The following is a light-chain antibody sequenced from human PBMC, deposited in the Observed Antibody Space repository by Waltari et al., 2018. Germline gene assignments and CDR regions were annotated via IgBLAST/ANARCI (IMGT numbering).Light chain of an antibody. J-gene: IGLJ2*01. Sequence: QSALTQPASVSGSPGQSITISCTGTSSDIGSYNYVSWYQQHPGKAPKLIIFDDTNRPSGVSNRFSASKSGNTASLIISGLQGEDEADYYCSSYMDTTALELFGGGTSLTVL. CDR1: SSDIGSYNY. V-gene: IGLV2-14*03. CDR3: SSYMDTTALEL. CDR2: DDT.